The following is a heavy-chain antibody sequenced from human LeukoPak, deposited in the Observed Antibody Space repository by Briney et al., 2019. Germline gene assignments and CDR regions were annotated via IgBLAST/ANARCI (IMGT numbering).Heavy chain of an antibody. D-gene: IGHD7-27*01. Sequence: GASVKVSCKTSGYTSTNYDINWVRQATGQGLEWMGWMSPNNGNTGYAQKFQGRVTMTRDTSINTAYMELSSLRSEDTAAYYCASNPPRTGDFNYWGQGALVTVSS. CDR3: ASNPPRTGDFNY. J-gene: IGHJ4*02. V-gene: IGHV1-8*01. CDR2: MSPNNGNT. CDR1: GYTSTNYD.